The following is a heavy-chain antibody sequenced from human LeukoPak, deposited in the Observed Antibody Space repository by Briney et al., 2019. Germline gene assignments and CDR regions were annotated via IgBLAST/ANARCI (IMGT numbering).Heavy chain of an antibody. CDR1: GFRFSTYS. Sequence: GGSLRLSCAASGFRFSTYSMNWVRQAPGKGLEWISYISHSGGAEHYTDSVKGRFTISRDNTKNALYLQMNSLRAEDTAVYFCARDYVFAFDYWSQGTLVTVSS. D-gene: IGHD3-10*02. V-gene: IGHV3-48*01. CDR3: ARDYVFAFDY. J-gene: IGHJ4*02. CDR2: ISHSGGAE.